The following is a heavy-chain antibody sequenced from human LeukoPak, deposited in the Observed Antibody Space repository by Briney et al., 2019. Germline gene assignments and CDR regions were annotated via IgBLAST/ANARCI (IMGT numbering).Heavy chain of an antibody. CDR2: ISESSSFI. Sequence: GGSLRLSYAASGFTFRNYNMNWVRQAPGKGLEWVSSISESSSFIQYADSLKGRFAISRDNAKNSLYLQMNSLRAEDTAVYYCARDSVLRYFDWLLTYYYYGMDVWGQGTTVTVSS. CDR3: ARDSVLRYFDWLLTYYYYGMDV. J-gene: IGHJ6*02. D-gene: IGHD3-9*01. CDR1: GFTFRNYN. V-gene: IGHV3-21*01.